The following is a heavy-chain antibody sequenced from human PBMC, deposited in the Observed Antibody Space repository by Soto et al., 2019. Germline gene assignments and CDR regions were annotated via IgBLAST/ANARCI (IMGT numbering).Heavy chain of an antibody. D-gene: IGHD3-3*01. Sequence: SETLSLTCAVYGGXFSGXXXXXXXQPPGKGLEWIXXXXHSGSXXDNPSLKSRVTISVDTSKNQFSLKLSSVTAADTAVYYCARGGLGVFGVGLDRKTDYYYYYMDVWGKGTTVTVSS. CDR2: XXHSGSX. V-gene: IGHV4-34*01. CDR3: ARGGLGVFGVGLDRKTDYYYYYMDV. CDR1: GGXFSGXX. J-gene: IGHJ6*03.